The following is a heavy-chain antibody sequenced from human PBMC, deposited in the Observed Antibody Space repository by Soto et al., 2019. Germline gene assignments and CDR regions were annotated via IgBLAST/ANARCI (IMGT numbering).Heavy chain of an antibody. CDR2: ISGSGGST. V-gene: IGHV3-23*01. D-gene: IGHD3-10*01. J-gene: IGHJ4*02. CDR1: GFTFSSYA. CDR3: EKDITMVRGVIMGNGFFDY. Sequence: EVQLLESGGGLVQPGGSLRLSCAASGFTFSSYAMSWVRQAPGKGLEWVSAISGSGGSTYYADSVKGRFTISRDNSKNTLYLQMNSLRAEDTAVYYCEKDITMVRGVIMGNGFFDYWGQGTLVTVSS.